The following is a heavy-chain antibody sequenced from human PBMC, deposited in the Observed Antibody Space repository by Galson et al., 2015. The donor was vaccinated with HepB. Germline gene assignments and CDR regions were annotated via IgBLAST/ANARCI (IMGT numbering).Heavy chain of an antibody. Sequence: LRLSCAASGFTVSSNYMSWVRQAPGKGLEWVSVIYSGGSTYYADSVKGRFTISRDNSKNTLYLQMNSLRAEDTAMYYCARLDWNYGWLPDYWGQGTLVTVSS. CDR3: ARLDWNYGWLPDY. CDR2: IYSGGST. V-gene: IGHV3-53*01. D-gene: IGHD1-7*01. CDR1: GFTVSSNY. J-gene: IGHJ4*02.